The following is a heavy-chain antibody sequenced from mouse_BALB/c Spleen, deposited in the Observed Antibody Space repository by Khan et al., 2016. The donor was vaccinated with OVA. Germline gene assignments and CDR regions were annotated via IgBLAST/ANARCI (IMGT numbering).Heavy chain of an antibody. J-gene: IGHJ1*01. D-gene: IGHD3-3*01. V-gene: IGHV1-63*02. CDR1: GYTFTNYW. Sequence: QVQLKQSGGEVVRPGPSVKISCKASGYTFTNYWLGWVKQRPGHGLEWIGDIYPGGDYTNYNEKFKGKATLTVDTSSSTANMQLSSLTSEDSAVFFCTRWAAWYFDVWGAGTTVTVSS. CDR3: TRWAAWYFDV. CDR2: IYPGGDYT.